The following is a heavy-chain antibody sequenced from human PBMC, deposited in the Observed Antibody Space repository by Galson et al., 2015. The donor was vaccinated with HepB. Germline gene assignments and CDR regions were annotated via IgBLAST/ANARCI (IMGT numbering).Heavy chain of an antibody. J-gene: IGHJ6*02. CDR3: AKGDVWGPAAINYGLHV. CDR2: ITPSGDNT. Sequence: SLRLSCAASGFTFSYYAMSWVRQAPGKGLEWVSAITPSGDNTYSADSMKGRFTISRDNSQNTLFLQMNSLRADDTAIYFCAKGDVWGPAAINYGLHVWGQGTTVTVSS. V-gene: IGHV3-23*01. CDR1: GFTFSYYA. D-gene: IGHD3-16*01.